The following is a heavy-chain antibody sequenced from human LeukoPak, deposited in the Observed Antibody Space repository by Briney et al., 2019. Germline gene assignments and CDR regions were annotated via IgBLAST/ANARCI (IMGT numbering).Heavy chain of an antibody. CDR3: ARYDSRGSASTKFDY. D-gene: IGHD3-3*01. V-gene: IGHV4-38-2*01. Sequence: SETLSLTCAVSGYSLGKNYYGGWIRQSPGKGLEWIGRIYGRASTSYNPSLMNRVTMSVDTSKNHFSLQLTSVTAADTAVYYCARYDSRGSASTKFDYWGPGIQVTVSS. J-gene: IGHJ4*02. CDR2: IYGRAST. CDR1: GYSLGKNYY.